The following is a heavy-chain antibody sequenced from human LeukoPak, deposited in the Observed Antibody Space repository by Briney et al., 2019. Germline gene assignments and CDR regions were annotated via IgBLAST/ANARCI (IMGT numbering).Heavy chain of an antibody. CDR3: ARVGQVHVEMATNWFDP. V-gene: IGHV1-18*01. D-gene: IGHD5-24*01. J-gene: IGHJ5*02. CDR1: GYTFTSYG. Sequence: GASVKVSCKASGYTFTSYGISWVRQAPGQGLEWMGWISAYNGNTNYAQKLQGRVTMTTDTSTSTAYMELRSLRSDDTAAYYCARVGQVHVEMATNWFDPWGQGTLVTVSS. CDR2: ISAYNGNT.